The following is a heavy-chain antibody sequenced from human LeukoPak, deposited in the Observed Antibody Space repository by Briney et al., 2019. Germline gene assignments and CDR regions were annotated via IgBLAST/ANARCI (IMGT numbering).Heavy chain of an antibody. V-gene: IGHV4-4*02. D-gene: IGHD4-17*01. Sequence: PSETLSLTCAVSGGSISSSNWWSWVRQPPGKGLEWIGEIYHSGSTNYNPSLKSRVTMSIDTSKNHFSLRLTSVTAPDTAVYYCARDYGYYGGGYFDYWGQGTLVTVSS. CDR3: ARDYGYYGGGYFDY. CDR1: GGSISSSNW. J-gene: IGHJ4*02. CDR2: IYHSGST.